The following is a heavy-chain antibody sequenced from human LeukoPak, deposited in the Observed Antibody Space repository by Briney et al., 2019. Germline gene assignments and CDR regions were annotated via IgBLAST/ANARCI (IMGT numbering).Heavy chain of an antibody. V-gene: IGHV3-48*03. Sequence: PGGSLRLSCAASGFTFSSYEMNWVRQAPGKGLEWVSYISRSGSTIYYADSVKGRFTITRDNAKNTLYLQMNSLRAEDTAVYYCASLLRSGVVVVAATPYNWFDPWGQGTLVTVSS. CDR3: ASLLRSGVVVVAATPYNWFDP. J-gene: IGHJ5*02. D-gene: IGHD2-15*01. CDR2: ISRSGSTI. CDR1: GFTFSSYE.